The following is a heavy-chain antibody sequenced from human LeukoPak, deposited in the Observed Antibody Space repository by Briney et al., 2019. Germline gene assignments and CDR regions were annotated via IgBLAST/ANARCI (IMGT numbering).Heavy chain of an antibody. CDR2: IYYSGST. CDR3: ARGHSCGGYYYYYYMDV. D-gene: IGHD5-18*01. J-gene: IGHJ6*03. V-gene: IGHV4-59*01. Sequence: PSETLSLTCTVSGGSISSYYWSWIRQPPGKGLEWIGYIYYSGSTNYNPSLKSRVTISVDTSKNQFSLKLSSVTAADTAVYYCARGHSCGGYYYYYYMDVWGKGTTVTISS. CDR1: GGSISSYY.